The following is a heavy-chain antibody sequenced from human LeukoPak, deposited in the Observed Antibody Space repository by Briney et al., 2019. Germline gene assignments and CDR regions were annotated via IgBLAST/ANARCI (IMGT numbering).Heavy chain of an antibody. J-gene: IGHJ5*02. V-gene: IGHV3-23*01. CDR1: GFTFSNYA. CDR3: AKDSVAAAGTAWFDP. Sequence: GGSLRLSCAASGFTFSNYAMTWVRQAPGKRLEWVSGISHNGDRIYYADSVKGRFTISRDNSKNTLYLQMNSLRPEDTALYYCAKDSVAAAGTAWFDPWGQGTLVTVSS. CDR2: ISHNGDRI. D-gene: IGHD6-13*01.